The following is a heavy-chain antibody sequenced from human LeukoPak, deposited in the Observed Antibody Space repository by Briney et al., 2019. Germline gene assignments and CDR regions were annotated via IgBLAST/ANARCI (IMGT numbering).Heavy chain of an antibody. CDR2: ISDSGDST. CDR1: GFTFSSYA. CDR3: AREKFDS. V-gene: IGHV3-23*01. J-gene: IGHJ5*01. Sequence: GGSLRLACAASGFTFSSYAMSWVRQAPGKGLEWVSAISDSGDSTYYADSVKGRFTISRDNSGNIISLQMNNLTTEDTATYYCAREKFDSWGQGALVTVSP.